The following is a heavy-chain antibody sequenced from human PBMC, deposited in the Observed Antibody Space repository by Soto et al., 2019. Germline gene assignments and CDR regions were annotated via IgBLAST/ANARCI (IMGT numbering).Heavy chain of an antibody. Sequence: PGGSLRLSCAASGFTFSSYAMSWVRQAPGKGLEWGTSIRGSGGSTYYADSAKGRFTISRDNPNNTLYLQMNRLSAEDTAVYYCAKLFRYSDYWGQETLVTVSS. J-gene: IGHJ4*02. D-gene: IGHD1-20*01. CDR3: AKLFRYSDY. CDR1: GFTFSSYA. V-gene: IGHV3-23*01. CDR2: IRGSGGST.